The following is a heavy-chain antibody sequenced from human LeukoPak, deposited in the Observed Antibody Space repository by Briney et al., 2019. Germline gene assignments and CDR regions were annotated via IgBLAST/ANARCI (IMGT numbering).Heavy chain of an antibody. CDR3: ARIDMVRGSGYYYYYYMDV. Sequence: KASETLSLTCTVSGGSISSSNYHWGWIRQPPGKGLEWIGSIHYSGSTYYNPSLKSRVTMSVDTSKNQFSLKLSSVTAADTAVYYCARIDMVRGSGYYYYYYMDVWGKGTTVTISS. D-gene: IGHD3-10*01. CDR1: GGSISSSNYH. CDR2: IHYSGST. J-gene: IGHJ6*03. V-gene: IGHV4-39*07.